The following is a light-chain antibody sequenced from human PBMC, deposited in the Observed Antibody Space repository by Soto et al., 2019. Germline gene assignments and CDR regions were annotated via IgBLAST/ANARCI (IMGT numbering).Light chain of an antibody. CDR1: TSGIGRFNY. Sequence: QSALTQPASVSGSPGQAITISCTGTTSGIGRFNYVSWYQHHPGKAPKLMIYDVSNRPSGLSNRFSGSKSGNTASLIISGLQAEDEADYYCASYTTSHTVIFGGGTKLTVL. CDR3: ASYTTSHTVI. V-gene: IGLV2-14*03. CDR2: DVS. J-gene: IGLJ2*01.